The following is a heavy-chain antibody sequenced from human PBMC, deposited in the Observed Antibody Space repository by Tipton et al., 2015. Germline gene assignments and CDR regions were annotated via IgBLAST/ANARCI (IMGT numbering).Heavy chain of an antibody. V-gene: IGHV4-39*01. CDR1: GGSITRTSYY. CDR2: IYYTGST. Sequence: GLVKPSGTLSLTCTVSGGSITRTSYYWAWIRQPPGKGLEWIGTIYYTGSTYYNPSLQSRVTISVDTSKNQFSVKLSSVTAADTAVYYCARQWWYYTRLEGGFFEYWGQGNLVTVSS. CDR3: ARQWWYYTRLEGGFFEY. J-gene: IGHJ4*02. D-gene: IGHD2-15*01.